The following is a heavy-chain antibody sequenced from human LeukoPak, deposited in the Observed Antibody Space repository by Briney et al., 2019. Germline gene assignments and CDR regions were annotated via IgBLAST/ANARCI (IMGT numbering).Heavy chain of an antibody. CDR1: GGSISSYH. J-gene: IGHJ4*02. D-gene: IGHD6-19*01. Sequence: SETLSLTCTVSGGSISSYHRSWIRQPPGKGLECIGYIYYSGSTHYNPSLKSRVTISVDTSKNQFSLRLSSVTAADTAVYYCARVLFYSSGNKSNRVDYWGQGTLVTVSS. CDR3: ARVLFYSSGNKSNRVDY. CDR2: IYYSGST. V-gene: IGHV4-59*12.